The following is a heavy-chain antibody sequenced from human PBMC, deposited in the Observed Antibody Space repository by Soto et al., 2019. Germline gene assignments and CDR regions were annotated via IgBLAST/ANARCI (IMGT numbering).Heavy chain of an antibody. D-gene: IGHD3-9*01. J-gene: IGHJ6*03. V-gene: IGHV3-30*18. CDR1: GFTFSSYG. CDR2: ISYDGSNK. CDR3: AKDYDILTGYGETNYYYYYMDV. Sequence: GGSLRLSCAASGFTFSSYGMHWVRQAPGKGLEWVAVISYDGSNKYYADSVKGRFTISRDNSKNTLYLQMNSLRAEDTAVYYCAKDYDILTGYGETNYYYYYMDVWGKGTTVTVSS.